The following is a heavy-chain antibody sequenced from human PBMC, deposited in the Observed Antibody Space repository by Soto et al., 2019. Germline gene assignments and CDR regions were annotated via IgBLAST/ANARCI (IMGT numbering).Heavy chain of an antibody. CDR3: ARETLPAYDSSGYSFDY. J-gene: IGHJ4*02. V-gene: IGHV3-13*01. CDR1: GFTFSSYD. Sequence: PGXSLILSCAASGFTFSSYDMHWVRQATSKGLEWVSAIGTAGDTYYPGSVKGRFTISRENAKNSLYLQMNSLRAEDTAVYYCARETLPAYDSSGYSFDYWGQGTLVTVSS. CDR2: IGTAGDT. D-gene: IGHD3-22*01.